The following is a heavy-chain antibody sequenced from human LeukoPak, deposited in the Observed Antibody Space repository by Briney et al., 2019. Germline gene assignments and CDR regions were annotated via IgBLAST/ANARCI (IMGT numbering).Heavy chain of an antibody. Sequence: GGSLRLSCAASGFSFSSYAIHWVRQAPGKGLEWLSFISSDGSEKYYADSVKGRFTISRHNARNSLYLQVNSLRAEDTAVYYCARDRIPNCSGGSCSHFDYWGQGILVTVSS. V-gene: IGHV3-30*12. CDR1: GFSFSSYA. D-gene: IGHD2-15*01. CDR2: ISSDGSEK. J-gene: IGHJ4*02. CDR3: ARDRIPNCSGGSCSHFDY.